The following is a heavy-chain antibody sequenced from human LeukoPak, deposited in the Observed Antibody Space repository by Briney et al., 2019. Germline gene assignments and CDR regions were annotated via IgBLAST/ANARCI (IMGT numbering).Heavy chain of an antibody. D-gene: IGHD6-13*01. CDR1: GGSFGDYY. J-gene: IGHJ3*01. V-gene: IGHV4-34*01. CDR3: ARGEDTSWYTAFDV. Sequence: SETLSLTCAVFGGSFGDYYWSWIRQSPEKGLGWIGETSPGGGSKYNPSLRSRLTISIDKSKNEFSLKLSSVTAADTALYYCARGEDTSWYTAFDVWGQGTMVTVSS. CDR2: TSPGGGS.